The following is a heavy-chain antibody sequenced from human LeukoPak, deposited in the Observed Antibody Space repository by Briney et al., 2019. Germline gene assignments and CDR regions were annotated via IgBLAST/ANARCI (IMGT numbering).Heavy chain of an antibody. V-gene: IGHV3-23*01. CDR3: AKDISGYCRPFDY. J-gene: IGHJ4*02. CDR1: GFSFSGYA. CDR2: ISGSGSHT. Sequence: PGGSLRLSCAASGFSFSGYAMSWVRQAPGKGLEWVSSISGSGSHTYHADSVKGRFTISRDNSKNTLYLQMNSLRAEDTAVYYCAKDISGYCRPFDYWGQGTLVTVSS. D-gene: IGHD3-22*01.